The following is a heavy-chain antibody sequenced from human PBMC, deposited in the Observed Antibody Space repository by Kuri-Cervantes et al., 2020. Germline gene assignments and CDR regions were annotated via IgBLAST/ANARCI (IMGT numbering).Heavy chain of an antibody. CDR3: ARRTYGDYFDY. J-gene: IGHJ4*02. V-gene: IGHV4-59*05. D-gene: IGHD4-17*01. Sequence: SETLSLTCTVAGGSISSYYWSWIRQPAGKGLEWIVSIYYSGSTYYNPSLKSRVTISVDTSKNQFSLKLSPVTAADTAVYYCARRTYGDYFDYWGQGTLVTVSS. CDR1: GGSISSYY. CDR2: IYYSGST.